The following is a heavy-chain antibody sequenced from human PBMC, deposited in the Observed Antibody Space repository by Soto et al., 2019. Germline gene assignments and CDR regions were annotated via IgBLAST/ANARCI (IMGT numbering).Heavy chain of an antibody. D-gene: IGHD4-17*01. Sequence: SETLSLTCAVYGGSFSGYYWSWIRQPPGKGLEWIGEINHSGSTNYNPSLKSRVTISVDTSKNQFSLKLSSVTAADTAVYYCARRVDDYRPLFYYYYMDVWGKGTTVTVSS. CDR2: INHSGST. CDR3: ARRVDDYRPLFYYYYMDV. CDR1: GGSFSGYY. J-gene: IGHJ6*03. V-gene: IGHV4-34*01.